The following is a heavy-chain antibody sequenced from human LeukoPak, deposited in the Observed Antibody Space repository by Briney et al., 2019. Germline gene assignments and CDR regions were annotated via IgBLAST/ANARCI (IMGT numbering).Heavy chain of an antibody. CDR3: ARGSSGSYDY. V-gene: IGHV3-30-3*01. D-gene: IGHD1-26*01. J-gene: IGHJ4*02. CDR2: ISYDGSNK. Sequence: GGSLRLSCAASGLTFSSHWMHWVRQAPGKGLEWVAVISYDGSNKYYADSVKGRFTISRDNSKNTLYLQMNSLRAEDTAVYYCARGSSGSYDYWGQGTLVTVSS. CDR1: GLTFSSHW.